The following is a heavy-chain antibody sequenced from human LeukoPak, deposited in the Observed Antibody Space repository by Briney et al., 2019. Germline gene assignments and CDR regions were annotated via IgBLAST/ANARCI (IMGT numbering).Heavy chain of an antibody. V-gene: IGHV1-18*01. Sequence: ASVKVSCKASGYTFTSYGISWVRQAPGQGLEWMGWISAYNGNTNYAQKLQGRVTMTTDTSTSTAYMELRSLGSDDTAVYYCARDLVGYSGYEPIGYWGQGTLVTVSS. CDR1: GYTFTSYG. J-gene: IGHJ4*02. D-gene: IGHD5-12*01. CDR2: ISAYNGNT. CDR3: ARDLVGYSGYEPIGY.